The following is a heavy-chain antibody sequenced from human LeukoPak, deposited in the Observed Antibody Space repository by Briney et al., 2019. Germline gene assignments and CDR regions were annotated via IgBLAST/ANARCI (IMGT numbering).Heavy chain of an antibody. J-gene: IGHJ4*02. CDR1: GYTFISYG. Sequence: ASVKVSCKASGYTFISYGISWVRQAPGQGLGWMGWISTYNGNTNYAQKLQGRVIMTTDTSTSTAYMELRSLRSDDTAFYYCARDPGRYSSSLGYFDYWGQGTLVTVSS. CDR2: ISTYNGNT. V-gene: IGHV1-18*01. D-gene: IGHD3-10*01. CDR3: ARDPGRYSSSLGYFDY.